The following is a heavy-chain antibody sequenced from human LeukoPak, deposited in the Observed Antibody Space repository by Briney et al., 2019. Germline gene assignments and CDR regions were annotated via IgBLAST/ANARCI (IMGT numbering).Heavy chain of an antibody. CDR3: ARDQYDTWSRRGNFDS. D-gene: IGHD3-3*01. J-gene: IGHJ4*02. CDR2: ISLDGSTE. V-gene: IGHV3-30-3*01. Sequence: PGGSLRLSCVASGFSLSNFQMYWVRQAPGKGLEWVSIISLDGSTEFYADSVKGRFTISRDNTKNSLYLQMNSLRVEDTAVFYCARDQYDTWSRRGNFDSWGQGTLVIVSS. CDR1: GFSLSNFQ.